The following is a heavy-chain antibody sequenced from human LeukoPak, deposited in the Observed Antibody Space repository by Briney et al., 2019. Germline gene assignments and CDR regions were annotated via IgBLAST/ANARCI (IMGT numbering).Heavy chain of an antibody. CDR1: GGSISTYY. D-gene: IGHD3-22*01. CDR3: ARIYYDSGAYYRRAFDI. Sequence: RPWETLSLTCTVSGGSISTYYWSWIRQPPGKGLEWIAYIYNSGSTNSNPSLKSRVTISVDTSKNQFSLRLSSVTAADTAVYYCARIYYDSGAYYRRAFDIWGQGTMVSVSS. J-gene: IGHJ3*02. V-gene: IGHV4-59*01. CDR2: IYNSGST.